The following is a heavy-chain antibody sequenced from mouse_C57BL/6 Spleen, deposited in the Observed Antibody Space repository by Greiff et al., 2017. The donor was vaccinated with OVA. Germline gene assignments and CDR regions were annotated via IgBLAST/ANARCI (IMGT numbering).Heavy chain of an antibody. Sequence: QVQLQQPGAELMKPGASVKLSCKASGYTFTSYWMQWVKQRPGQGLEWIGEIDPSDSYTNYNQKFKGKATLTVDTSSSTAYMQLSSLTSEDSAVYYCAIYYDYDGAAYWGQGTLVTVSA. V-gene: IGHV1-50*01. J-gene: IGHJ3*01. CDR3: AIYYDYDGAAY. CDR1: GYTFTSYW. D-gene: IGHD2-4*01. CDR2: IDPSDSYT.